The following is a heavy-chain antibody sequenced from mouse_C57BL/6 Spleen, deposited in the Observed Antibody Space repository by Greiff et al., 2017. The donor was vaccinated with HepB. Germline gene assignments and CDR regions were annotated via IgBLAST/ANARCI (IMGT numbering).Heavy chain of an antibody. Sequence: EVMLVESGGDLVKPGGSLKLSCAASGFTFSSYGMSWVRQTPDKRLEWVATISSGGSYTYYPDSVKGRFTISRDNAKNTLYLQMSSLKSEDTAMYYCARGSSYMDYWGQGTSVTVSS. CDR2: ISSGGSYT. CDR1: GFTFSSYG. CDR3: ARGSSYMDY. J-gene: IGHJ4*01. D-gene: IGHD1-1*01. V-gene: IGHV5-6*01.